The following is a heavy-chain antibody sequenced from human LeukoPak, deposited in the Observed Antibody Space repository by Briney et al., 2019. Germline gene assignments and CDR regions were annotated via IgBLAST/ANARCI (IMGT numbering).Heavy chain of an antibody. CDR2: ITPMFGTS. CDR3: AREMATIIGGEYFQH. Sequence: ASVKVSCKASGGTFSRHTISWVRQSPGQGLEWMGGITPMFGTSNYAQKFQGRVTITADESTSAAYMELSSLRSEDTAVYYCAREMATIIGGEYFQHWGQGTLVTVSS. D-gene: IGHD5-24*01. V-gene: IGHV1-69*13. J-gene: IGHJ1*01. CDR1: GGTFSRHT.